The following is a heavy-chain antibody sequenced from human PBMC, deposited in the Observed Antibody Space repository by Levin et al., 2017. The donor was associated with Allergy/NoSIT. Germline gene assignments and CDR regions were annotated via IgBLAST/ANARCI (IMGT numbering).Heavy chain of an antibody. CDR1: GYTFTGYY. V-gene: IGHV1-2*06. CDR2: INPNSGGT. J-gene: IGHJ4*02. Sequence: GASVKVSCKASGYTFTGYYMHWVRQAPEQGLEWMGRINPNSGGTNYAQKFQGRVTMTRDTSISTAYMELSGLKSDDTAVFYCAKERGAGAWYYDYWGQGTLVTVSS. CDR3: AKERGAGAWYYDY. D-gene: IGHD2-15*01.